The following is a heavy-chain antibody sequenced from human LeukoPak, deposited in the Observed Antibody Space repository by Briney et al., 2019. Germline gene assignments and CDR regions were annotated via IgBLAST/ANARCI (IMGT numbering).Heavy chain of an antibody. D-gene: IGHD1-1*01. V-gene: IGHV4-34*12. J-gene: IGHJ4*02. CDR1: GGSFSGYY. CDR3: GWYNDY. Sequence: SGTLSLTCAVYGGSFSGYYWSWIRQPPGKGLEWIGEIIHSGSTNYNPSLKGRVTISVDTSKNQFSLKLSSVTAADTAVYYCGWYNDYWGQGTLVTVSS. CDR2: IIHSGST.